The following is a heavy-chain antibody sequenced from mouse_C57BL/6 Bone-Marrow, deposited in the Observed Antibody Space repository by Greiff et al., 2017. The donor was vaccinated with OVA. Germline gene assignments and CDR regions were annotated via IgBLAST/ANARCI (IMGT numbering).Heavy chain of an antibody. CDR2: ISNGGGST. CDR1: GFTFSDYY. J-gene: IGHJ3*01. V-gene: IGHV5-12*01. CDR3: ARPAQATEFAY. D-gene: IGHD3-2*02. Sequence: EVQGVESGGGLVQPGGSLKLSCAASGFTFSDYYMYWVRQTPEKRLEWVAYISNGGGSTYYPDTVKGRFTISRDNAKNTLYLQMSRLKSEDTAMYYCARPAQATEFAYWGQGTLVTVSA.